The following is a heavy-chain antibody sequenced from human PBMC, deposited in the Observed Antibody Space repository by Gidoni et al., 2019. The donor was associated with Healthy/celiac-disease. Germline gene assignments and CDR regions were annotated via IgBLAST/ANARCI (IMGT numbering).Heavy chain of an antibody. D-gene: IGHD6-13*01. CDR3: ATLGYSSSWYRPDYYGMDV. Sequence: GPGLVKPSETLSLTCTVSGCSISSYYWSWIRQPPGKGLEWIGYIYYSGSTNYNPSLKSRVTISVDTSKNQFSLKLSSVTAADTAVYYCATLGYSSSWYRPDYYGMDVWGQGTTVTVSS. CDR2: IYYSGST. V-gene: IGHV4-59*01. J-gene: IGHJ6*02. CDR1: GCSISSYY.